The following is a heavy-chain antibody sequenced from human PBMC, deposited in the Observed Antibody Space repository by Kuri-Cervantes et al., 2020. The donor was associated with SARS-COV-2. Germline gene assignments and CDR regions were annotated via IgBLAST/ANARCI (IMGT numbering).Heavy chain of an antibody. D-gene: IGHD3-16*01. CDR1: RFTFDDYA. V-gene: IGHV3-9*01. J-gene: IGHJ4*02. Sequence: GGSLRLSCAASRFTFDDYAMHWVRQAPGKGLEWVSGISWNSGSIGYADSVKGRFTISRDNAKNSLYLQMNSLRAEDTAVYYCATPHGGDDYWGQGTLVTVSS. CDR2: ISWNSGSI. CDR3: ATPHGGDDY.